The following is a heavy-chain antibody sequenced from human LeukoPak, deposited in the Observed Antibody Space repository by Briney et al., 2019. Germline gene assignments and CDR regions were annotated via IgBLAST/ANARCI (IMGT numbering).Heavy chain of an antibody. D-gene: IGHD5-12*01. J-gene: IGHJ3*02. Sequence: ASVKVSCKASGYTFTSYYMHWVRQAPGQGLEWVGIINPSGGSTSYAQKFQGRVTMTRDTSTSTVYMELSSLRSEDTAVYYCASPRREMATIDAFDIWGQGTMVTVSS. CDR3: ASPRREMATIDAFDI. V-gene: IGHV1-46*01. CDR2: INPSGGST. CDR1: GYTFTSYY.